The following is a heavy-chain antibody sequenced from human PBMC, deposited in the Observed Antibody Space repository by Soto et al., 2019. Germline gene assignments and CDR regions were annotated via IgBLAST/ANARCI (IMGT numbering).Heavy chain of an antibody. CDR1: GGSFSGYA. J-gene: IGHJ5*02. Sequence: SGKVSCKASGGSFSGYAISWVRQAPGQGLEWMGGIIPIFGTANYAQKFQGRVTITADESTSTAYMELSSLRSEDTAVYYCARDRLDCSGGSCYLGWFDHWGQGTLVTVSS. D-gene: IGHD2-15*01. CDR2: IIPIFGTA. CDR3: ARDRLDCSGGSCYLGWFDH. V-gene: IGHV1-69*13.